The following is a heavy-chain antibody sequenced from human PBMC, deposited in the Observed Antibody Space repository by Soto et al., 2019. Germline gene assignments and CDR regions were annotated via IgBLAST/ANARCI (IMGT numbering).Heavy chain of an antibody. CDR3: ARGKYYDICGMDV. CDR2: IYYSGST. Sequence: SETLSLTCTVSGGSISSYYWSWIRQPPGKGLEWIGYIYYSGSTNYNPSLKSRVTISVDTSKNQFSLKLSSVTAADTAVYYCARGKYYDICGMDVWGQGTTVTVS. V-gene: IGHV4-59*01. CDR1: GGSISSYY. D-gene: IGHD3-9*01. J-gene: IGHJ6*02.